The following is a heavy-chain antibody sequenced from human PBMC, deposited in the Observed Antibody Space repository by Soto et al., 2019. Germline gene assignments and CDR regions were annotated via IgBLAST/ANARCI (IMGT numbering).Heavy chain of an antibody. CDR2: ISGSGGST. D-gene: IGHD2-15*01. J-gene: IGHJ4*02. CDR3: AKEIFEGDIVVVVAVDY. V-gene: IGHV3-23*01. CDR1: GFTFSSYA. Sequence: GGSLRLSCAASGFTFSSYAMSWVRQAPGKGLEWVSAISGSGGSTYYADSVKGRFTISRDNSKNTLYLQMNSLRAEDTAVYYCAKEIFEGDIVVVVAVDYWGQGTLVTVSS.